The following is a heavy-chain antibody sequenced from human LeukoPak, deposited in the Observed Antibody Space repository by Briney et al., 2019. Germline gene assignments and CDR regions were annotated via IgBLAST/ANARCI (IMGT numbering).Heavy chain of an antibody. Sequence: GASVKVSCKASGGTFSSYAISWVRQAPGQGLEWMGGIIPIFGTANYAQKFQGRVTITADKSTSTAYMELSSLRSEDTAVYYCASPPRVAAAGTPSGDAFDIWGLGTMVTVSS. CDR2: IIPIFGTA. D-gene: IGHD6-13*01. CDR1: GGTFSSYA. J-gene: IGHJ3*02. V-gene: IGHV1-69*06. CDR3: ASPPRVAAAGTPSGDAFDI.